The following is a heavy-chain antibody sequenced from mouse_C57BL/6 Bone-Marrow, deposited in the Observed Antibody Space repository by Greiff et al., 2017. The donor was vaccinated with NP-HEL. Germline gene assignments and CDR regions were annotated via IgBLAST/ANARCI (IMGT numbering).Heavy chain of an antibody. CDR1: GYTFTSYW. D-gene: IGHD1-1*01. V-gene: IGHV1-59*01. J-gene: IGHJ3*01. Sequence: QVQLQQPGAELVRPGTSVKLSCKASGYTFTSYWMHWVKQRPGQGLEWIGVIDPSDSYTNYNQKFKGKATLTVDPSSNTAYMQLSSLTSEDSAVYYCARRGYYGSERVACRGQGTLVTVSA. CDR3: ARRGYYGSERVAC. CDR2: IDPSDSYT.